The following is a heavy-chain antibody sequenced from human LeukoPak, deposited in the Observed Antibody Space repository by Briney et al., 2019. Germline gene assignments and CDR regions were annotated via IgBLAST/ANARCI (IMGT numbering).Heavy chain of an antibody. CDR3: ARDEYDFWSGYYFRGAFDI. D-gene: IGHD3-3*01. V-gene: IGHV3-74*01. CDR1: GLTFSSHW. Sequence: GGSLRLSCAASGLTFSSHWMHWVRQAPGKGLVWVSRITNDGSSTTYADSVKGRFTISRDNAKNMLYLQVNSLRAEDTAVYYCARDEYDFWSGYYFRGAFDIWGQGTMVTVSS. CDR2: ITNDGSST. J-gene: IGHJ3*02.